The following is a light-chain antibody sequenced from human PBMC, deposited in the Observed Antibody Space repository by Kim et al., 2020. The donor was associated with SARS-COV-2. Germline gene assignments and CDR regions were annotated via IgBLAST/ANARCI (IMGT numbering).Light chain of an antibody. CDR1: QTISNS. CDR2: DAS. V-gene: IGKV1-39*01. J-gene: IGKJ1*01. CDR3: QQTYTTTWT. Sequence: DIQMTQSPSSLSASVGDRVTITCRASQTISNSLNWYQLTPGKAPKLVIYDASRLRSGAPLRFSGSRSGTNFTLTISTLQPEDFATYYCQQTYTTTWTFGHGTKVDIK.